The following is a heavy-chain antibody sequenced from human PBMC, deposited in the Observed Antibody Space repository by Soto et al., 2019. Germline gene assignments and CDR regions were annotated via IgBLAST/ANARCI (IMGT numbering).Heavy chain of an antibody. CDR2: IDPSDSYT. CDR3: ARHVVYAKLWCYGMDV. Sequence: GESLKISCKGSGYSFTIYWISWVRQMPGKGLEWMGRIDPSDSYTNYSPSFQGHVTISADKSISTAYLQWSSLKASDTAMYYCARHVVYAKLWCYGMDVWGQGTTVTVSS. J-gene: IGHJ6*02. V-gene: IGHV5-10-1*01. CDR1: GYSFTIYW. D-gene: IGHD2-8*02.